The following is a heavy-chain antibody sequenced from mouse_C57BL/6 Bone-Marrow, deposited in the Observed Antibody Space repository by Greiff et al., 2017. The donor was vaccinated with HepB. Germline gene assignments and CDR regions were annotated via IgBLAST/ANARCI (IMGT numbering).Heavy chain of an antibody. CDR3: ARKNLCDGCFAY. CDR1: GYAFSSSW. Sequence: QVQLKQSGPELVKPGASVKISCKASGYAFSSSWMNWVKQRPGKGLEWIGRIYPGDGDTNYNGKFKGKATLTADKSSSTAYMQLSSLTSEDSAVYFCARKNLCDGCFAYWGQGTLVTVSA. CDR2: IYPGDGDT. V-gene: IGHV1-82*01. J-gene: IGHJ3*01. D-gene: IGHD2-3*01.